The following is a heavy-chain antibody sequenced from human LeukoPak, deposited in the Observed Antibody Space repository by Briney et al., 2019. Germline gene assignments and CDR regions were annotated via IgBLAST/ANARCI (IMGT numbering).Heavy chain of an antibody. J-gene: IGHJ4*02. D-gene: IGHD3-10*01. CDR2: IYHSGST. V-gene: IGHV4-38-2*02. CDR1: GYSISSGYY. Sequence: PSETLSLTCTVSGYSISSGYYWGWIRQPPGKGLEWIGSIYHSGSTYYNPSLKSRVTISVDTSKNQFSLKLSSVTAADTAVYYCAREVPITMVRGGFDYWGQGTLVTVSS. CDR3: AREVPITMVRGGFDY.